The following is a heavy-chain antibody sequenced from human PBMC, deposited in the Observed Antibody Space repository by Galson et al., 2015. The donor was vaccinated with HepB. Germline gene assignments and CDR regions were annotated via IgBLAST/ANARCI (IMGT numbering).Heavy chain of an antibody. Sequence: ETLSLTCGVSGGYIDIDYNWSWIRQPPGKGLEWIGEITHSGRTNYKPSLKSRVTILLDTSKNQFSLKLSSVTAADTAVYFCARSLRDFYDSSAHDSWGQGILVTVSS. D-gene: IGHD3-22*01. J-gene: IGHJ4*02. CDR2: ITHSGRT. V-gene: IGHV4-34*01. CDR1: GGYIDIDYN. CDR3: ARSLRDFYDSSAHDS.